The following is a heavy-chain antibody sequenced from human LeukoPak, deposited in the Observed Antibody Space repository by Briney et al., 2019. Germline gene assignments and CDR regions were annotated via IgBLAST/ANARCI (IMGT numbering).Heavy chain of an antibody. V-gene: IGHV1-2*02. CDR2: INPNSGGT. D-gene: IGHD2-2*01. Sequence: ASVKVSCKASGYTFTGYYMHWVRQAPGQGLEWMGWINPNSGGTNYAQKLQGRVTMTRDTSISTAYMELSRLRSDDTAVYYCARREGGYCSTTSCYVVDYWGQGTLVTVSS. J-gene: IGHJ4*02. CDR1: GYTFTGYY. CDR3: ARREGGYCSTTSCYVVDY.